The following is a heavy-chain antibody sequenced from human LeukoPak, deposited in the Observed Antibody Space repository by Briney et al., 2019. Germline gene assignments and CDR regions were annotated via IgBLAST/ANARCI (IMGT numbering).Heavy chain of an antibody. V-gene: IGHV1-3*01. J-gene: IGHJ6*02. CDR1: GYTFTSYA. CDR2: INAGNGNT. Sequence: ASVKVSCKASGYTFTSYAMHWVRQAPGQRLEWMGWINAGNGNTKYSQKLQGRVTITRDTSASTAYMELSSLRSEDTAVYYCARVHRVATAHRDYGMDVWGQGTTVTVSS. D-gene: IGHD5-12*01. CDR3: ARVHRVATAHRDYGMDV.